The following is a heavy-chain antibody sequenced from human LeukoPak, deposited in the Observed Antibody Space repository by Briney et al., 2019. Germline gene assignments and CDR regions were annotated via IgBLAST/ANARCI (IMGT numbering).Heavy chain of an antibody. CDR1: GFTLSSYE. CDR3: ARDRQAPGDYYYYGMDV. J-gene: IGHJ6*02. V-gene: IGHV3-48*03. D-gene: IGHD1-14*01. Sequence: PGGSLRLSCAASGFTLSSYEMNWVRQAPGKGLEWISYISSSGTTIYYADSVKGRFTISRDNAKNSLYLQMNSLRAEDTAVYYCARDRQAPGDYYYYGMDVWGQGTTVTVSS. CDR2: ISSSGTTI.